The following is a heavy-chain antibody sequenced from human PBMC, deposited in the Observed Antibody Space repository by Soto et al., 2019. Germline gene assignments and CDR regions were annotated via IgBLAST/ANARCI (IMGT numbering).Heavy chain of an antibody. CDR2: INPTSRYV. CDR1: GFTFSSYS. D-gene: IGHD3-9*01. J-gene: IGHJ3*02. V-gene: IGHV3-21*01. Sequence: EVQLLESGGGLVNPGGSLRLSCATSGFTFSSYSMDWVCQAPGKGLEWVSSINPTSRYVFYADSVRGRFTIARDYAENSLHLQMNGLRGEDTAVYYCARHETRLTGDGFDIWGRGTLVTVSS. CDR3: ARHETRLTGDGFDI.